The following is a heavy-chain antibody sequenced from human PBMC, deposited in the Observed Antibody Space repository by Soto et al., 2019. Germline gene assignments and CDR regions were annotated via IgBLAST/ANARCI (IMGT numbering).Heavy chain of an antibody. CDR3: ARAGIAVAGKGFYYFDY. V-gene: IGHV3-48*01. D-gene: IGHD6-19*01. J-gene: IGHJ4*02. CDR1: GFTFSSYS. Sequence: EVQLVESGGGLVQPGGSLRLSCAASGFTFSSYSMNWVRQAPGKGLEWVSYISSSSSTIYYADSVKGLFTISRDNAKNSLYLQMNSLRAEDTAVYYCARAGIAVAGKGFYYFDYWGQGTLVTVSS. CDR2: ISSSSSTI.